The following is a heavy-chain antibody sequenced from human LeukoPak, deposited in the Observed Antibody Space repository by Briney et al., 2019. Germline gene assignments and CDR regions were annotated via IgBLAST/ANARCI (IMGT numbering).Heavy chain of an antibody. J-gene: IGHJ4*02. CDR3: AREKDYGAYIDF. D-gene: IGHD4-17*01. Sequence: GRSLSLSCAASGFTFNEYAIHWVRQAPGKGLEWVAVVSSDGINKYYADSVKGRFTISRDNSKNTLYLQMTSLRPEDTAVYYCAREKDYGAYIDFWGQGTLVTVSS. CDR2: VSSDGINK. CDR1: GFTFNEYA. V-gene: IGHV3-30-3*01.